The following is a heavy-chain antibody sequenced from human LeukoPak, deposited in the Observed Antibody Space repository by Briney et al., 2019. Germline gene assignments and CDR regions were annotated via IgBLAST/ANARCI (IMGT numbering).Heavy chain of an antibody. Sequence: GGSLRLSCAASGITVSSSYLSWVRQAPGKGLEWVSLIYSGGSTYYADSVKGRFTVSRDNSKNTLYLQVDSLRAEDTAVYYCARAFGYDWRLDYWGQGTLVTVSS. J-gene: IGHJ4*02. V-gene: IGHV3-53*01. CDR1: GITVSSSY. CDR3: ARAFGYDWRLDY. CDR2: IYSGGST. D-gene: IGHD5-12*01.